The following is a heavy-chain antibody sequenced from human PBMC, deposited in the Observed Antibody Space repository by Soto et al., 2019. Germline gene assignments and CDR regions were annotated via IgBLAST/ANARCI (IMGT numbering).Heavy chain of an antibody. CDR1: GDSVSSNSAG. J-gene: IGHJ4*02. D-gene: IGHD6-19*01. CDR3: ARDSSDWYFDY. CDR2: TYYRSNWYN. Sequence: SPTLPLTCSISGDSVSSNSAGWNWIRQSPSRGLEWLGRTYYRSNWYNDYAVSVKSRITINPDTSKNQFSLQLNSVTPEDTAVYYCARDSSDWYFDYWGQGTLVTVSS. V-gene: IGHV6-1*01.